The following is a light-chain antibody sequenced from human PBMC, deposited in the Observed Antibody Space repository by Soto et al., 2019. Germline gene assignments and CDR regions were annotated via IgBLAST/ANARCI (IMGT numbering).Light chain of an antibody. CDR1: QSVSSSY. V-gene: IGKV3-20*01. CDR3: QQYGSSPPT. CDR2: GAS. Sequence: EIVLTQSPGTLSLSPGERATLSCRASQSVSSSYLAWYQQKPGQAPRLFIYGASSRATGIPVRFSGSGSGKDFTVTITRLEPEDFAVYYCQQYGSSPPTFGQGTKVEI. J-gene: IGKJ1*01.